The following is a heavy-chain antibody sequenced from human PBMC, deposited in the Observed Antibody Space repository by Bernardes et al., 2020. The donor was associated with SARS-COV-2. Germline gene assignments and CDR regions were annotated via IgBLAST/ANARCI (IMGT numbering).Heavy chain of an antibody. CDR2: VVIRSGNT. V-gene: IGHV1-58*01. CDR3: AAGYYYDTSPHYHPHW. D-gene: IGHD3-22*01. Sequence: SVKVSCKASGFNFINSAVQWVRQARGQRLEWIGWVVIRSGNTNYPQRFQDRVTITRDMSTSTTYLELSSLRSEDTAVYFCAAGYYYDTSPHYHPHWWGQGSQVTVSS. CDR1: GFNFINSA. J-gene: IGHJ4*02.